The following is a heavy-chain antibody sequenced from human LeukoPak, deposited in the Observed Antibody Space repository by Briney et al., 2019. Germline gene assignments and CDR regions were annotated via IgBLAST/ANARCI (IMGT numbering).Heavy chain of an antibody. CDR2: ISNSGGGT. D-gene: IGHD4-11*01. V-gene: IGHV3-23*01. CDR1: GFTFSSYG. CDR3: AKDQQSISYSP. Sequence: GGSLRLSCAASGFTFSSYGMSWVRQAPGKGLEWVSGISNSGGGTYYVDSVKGRFTISRDNSKNTLYLQMNSLRAEDTAIYYCAKDQQSISYSPWGQGTLVTVSS. J-gene: IGHJ5*02.